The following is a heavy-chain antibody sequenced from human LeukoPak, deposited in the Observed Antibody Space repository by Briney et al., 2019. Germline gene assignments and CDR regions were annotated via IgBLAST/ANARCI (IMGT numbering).Heavy chain of an antibody. D-gene: IGHD3-10*01. CDR3: ARVSGLDYGSGSSWFDP. CDR1: GGSISSSSYY. V-gene: IGHV4-39*07. J-gene: IGHJ5*02. CDR2: IYYSGST. Sequence: SETLSLTCTVSGGSISSSSYYWGWIRQPPGKGLEWIGSIYYSGSTYHNPSLKSRVTISVDTSKNQFSLKLSSVTAADTAVYYCARVSGLDYGSGSSWFDPWGQGTLVTVSS.